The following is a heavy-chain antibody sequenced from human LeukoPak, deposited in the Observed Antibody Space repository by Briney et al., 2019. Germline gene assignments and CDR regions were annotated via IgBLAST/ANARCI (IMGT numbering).Heavy chain of an antibody. CDR3: AKGRQWLVRRGNSFDY. J-gene: IGHJ4*02. CDR1: GFTFNSYA. CDR2: ISGSGGST. V-gene: IGHV3-23*01. D-gene: IGHD6-19*01. Sequence: GGSLRLSCAASGFTFNSYAMNWVRQAPGKGLECISGSGGSTYYADSVKGRFTISRDNSKNTLYLQMNSLRTEDTAVYYCAKGRQWLVRRGNSFDYWGQGTLVTVSS.